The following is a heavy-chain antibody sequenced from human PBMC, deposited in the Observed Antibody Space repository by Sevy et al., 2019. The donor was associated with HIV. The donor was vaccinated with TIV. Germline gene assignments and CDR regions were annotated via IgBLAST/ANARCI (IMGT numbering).Heavy chain of an antibody. V-gene: IGHV1-69*13. Sequence: ASVKVSCKASGGTFSSYAISWVRQAPGQGLEWMGGIIPIFGTANYAQKFQGRVTITADESTSTAYMELSSLRSEDTAVYYRATGTYYYDSSGMFDYWGQGTLVTVSS. J-gene: IGHJ4*02. CDR3: ATGTYYYDSSGMFDY. CDR2: IIPIFGTA. D-gene: IGHD3-22*01. CDR1: GGTFSSYA.